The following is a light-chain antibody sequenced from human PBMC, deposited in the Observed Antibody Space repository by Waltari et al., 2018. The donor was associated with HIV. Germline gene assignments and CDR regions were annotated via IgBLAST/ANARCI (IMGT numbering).Light chain of an antibody. V-gene: IGLV3-21*04. CDR1: HIGGKS. J-gene: IGLJ3*02. CDR2: DGS. CDR3: QVWDRSSDHWV. Sequence: SYVLTQPPSVSVAPGETARITCGGNHIGGKSVHWYQQKPGQAPVLLIFDGSDRPPGIPGRFSGSNSGNTATLTISRVEAGDEADYYCQVWDRSSDHWVFGGGTKLPVL.